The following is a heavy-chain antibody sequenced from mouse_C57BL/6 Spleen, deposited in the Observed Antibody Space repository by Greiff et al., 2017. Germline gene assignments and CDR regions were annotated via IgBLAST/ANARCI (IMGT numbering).Heavy chain of an antibody. V-gene: IGHV5-16*01. CDR3: ARDGDLYWYFDV. CDR2: INYDGSST. Sequence: DVKLVESEGGLVQPGSSMKLSCTASGFTFSDYYMAWVRQVPEKGLEWVANINYDGSSTYYLDSLKSRFIISRDNAKNILYLQMSSLKSEDTATYYCARDGDLYWYFDVWGTGTTVTVSS. CDR1: GFTFSDYY. J-gene: IGHJ1*03. D-gene: IGHD3-3*01.